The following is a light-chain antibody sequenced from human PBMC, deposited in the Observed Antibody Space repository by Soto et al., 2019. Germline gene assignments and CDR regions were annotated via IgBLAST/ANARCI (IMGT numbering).Light chain of an antibody. J-gene: IGKJ1*01. CDR1: QTISGW. CDR3: QQYTSYSPT. CDR2: EAS. Sequence: DIQMTQSPSTLSASVGDRVTITCRASQTISGWLAWYQQKPGKAPKLLIFEASILESGVPSRFSGSRSGTEFTLTIDSLQPDDFATYYCQQYTSYSPTFGQGTKVEN. V-gene: IGKV1-5*03.